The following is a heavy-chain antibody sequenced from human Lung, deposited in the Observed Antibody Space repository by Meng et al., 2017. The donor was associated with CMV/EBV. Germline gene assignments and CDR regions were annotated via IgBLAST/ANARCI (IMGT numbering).Heavy chain of an antibody. Sequence: KATRYNVDIVGMTWVRQAPGQGLEWVGWSSAKNGDTRYARKVQGRVTVTTDTSTKTVYMELRGLRSDDSAIYDCARAGAEVTTHFDFWGQGTLVTVSS. CDR1: RYNVDIVG. CDR2: SSAKNGDT. CDR3: ARAGAEVTTHFDF. D-gene: IGHD2-21*02. J-gene: IGHJ4*02. V-gene: IGHV1-18*04.